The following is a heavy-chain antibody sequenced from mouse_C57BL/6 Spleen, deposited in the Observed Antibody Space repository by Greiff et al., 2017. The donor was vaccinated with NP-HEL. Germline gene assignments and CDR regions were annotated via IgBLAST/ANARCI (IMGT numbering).Heavy chain of an antibody. J-gene: IGHJ2*01. CDR1: GYSITSDY. CDR2: ISYSGST. D-gene: IGHD2-4*01. CDR3: ARSYDYEGGYFDY. V-gene: IGHV3-8*01. Sequence: EVKVVESGPGLAKPSQTLSLTCSVTGYSITSDYWNWIRKFPGNKLEYMGYISYSGSTYYNPSLKSRISITRDTSKNQYYLQLNSVTTEDTATYYCARSYDYEGGYFDYWGQGTTLTVSS.